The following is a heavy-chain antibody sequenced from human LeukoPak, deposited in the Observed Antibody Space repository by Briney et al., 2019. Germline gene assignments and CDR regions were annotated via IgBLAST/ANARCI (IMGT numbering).Heavy chain of an antibody. J-gene: IGHJ6*03. CDR3: ARVLWGTALFWNYYYMDV. V-gene: IGHV1-18*01. CDR1: GYTFTSYG. D-gene: IGHD3-3*01. CDR2: ISAYNGNT. Sequence: ASVKVSCKASGYTFTSYGISWVRQAPGQGLEWMGWISAYNGNTNYAQKLQGRVTMTTDTSTGTAYMELRSLRSDDTAVYYCARVLWGTALFWNYYYMDVWGKGTTVTVSS.